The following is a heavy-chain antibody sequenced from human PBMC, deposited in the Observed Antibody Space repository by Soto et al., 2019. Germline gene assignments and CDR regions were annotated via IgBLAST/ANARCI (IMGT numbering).Heavy chain of an antibody. D-gene: IGHD2-2*01. Sequence: SVSNAWMNWVRQAPGKGLEWVGRIKSKTDGGTTDYAAPVKGRFTISRDDSKNTLYLQMNSLKTEDTAVYYCTTDLSGYCISTSCSPIDYWGQGTLVTVSS. CDR3: TTDLSGYCISTSCSPIDY. CDR2: IKSKTDGGTT. CDR1: SVSNAW. J-gene: IGHJ4*02. V-gene: IGHV3-15*07.